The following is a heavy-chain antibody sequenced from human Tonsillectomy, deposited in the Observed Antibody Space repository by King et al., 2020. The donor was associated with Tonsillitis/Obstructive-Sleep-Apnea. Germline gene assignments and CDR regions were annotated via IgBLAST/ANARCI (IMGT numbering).Heavy chain of an antibody. CDR1: GFTFSNAW. CDR2: IKSKSKGETT. CDR3: ATDWGSGTYYVRAFDV. J-gene: IGHJ3*01. D-gene: IGHD1-26*01. Sequence: VQLVESGGGLVKPGGSLRLSCAASGFTFSNAWMSWVRQAPGKGPEWGGRIKSKSKGETTDYTAPVRGRFTISRDDSKKTLFLQMNSLKTEDKAVYYCATDWGSGTYYVRAFDVWGLGTMVTVSS. V-gene: IGHV3-15*01.